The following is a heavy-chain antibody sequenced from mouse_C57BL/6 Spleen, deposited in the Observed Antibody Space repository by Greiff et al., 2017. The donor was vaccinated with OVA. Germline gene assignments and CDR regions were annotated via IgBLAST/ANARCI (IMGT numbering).Heavy chain of an antibody. CDR2: IDPSDSYT. CDR3: ARRIGFITTVYYFDD. V-gene: IGHV1-69*01. D-gene: IGHD1-1*01. Sequence: QVQLQQPGAELVMPGASVKLSCKASGYTFTSYWMHWVKQRPGQGLEWIGEIDPSDSYTNYNQKFKGKSTLTVDKSSSTAYMQLSSLTSEDSAVYYCARRIGFITTVYYFDDWGKGTTLTVSS. CDR1: GYTFTSYW. J-gene: IGHJ2*01.